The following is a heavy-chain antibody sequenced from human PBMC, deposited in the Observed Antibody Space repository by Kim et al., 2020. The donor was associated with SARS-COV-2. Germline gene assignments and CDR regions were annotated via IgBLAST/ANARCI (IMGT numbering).Heavy chain of an antibody. V-gene: IGHV3-21*01. CDR2: ISSSSSYI. CDR3: ARDPYGGDLFYYYYGMDV. Sequence: GGSLRLSCAASGFTFSSYSMNWVRQAPGKGLEWVSSISSSSSYIYYADSVKGRCTISRDNAKNSLSLQMNSLRAEDTAVYYCARDPYGGDLFYYYYGMDVWGQGATVTVSS. J-gene: IGHJ6*02. CDR1: GFTFSSYS. D-gene: IGHD2-21*01.